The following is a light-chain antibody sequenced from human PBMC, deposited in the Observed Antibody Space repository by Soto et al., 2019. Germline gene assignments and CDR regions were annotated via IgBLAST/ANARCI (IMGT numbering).Light chain of an antibody. CDR1: QVIRGDN. V-gene: IGKV3-20*01. J-gene: IGKJ2*01. CDR3: QQYGSSPYT. Sequence: EMVWTQSPGTLPLFQGERAPSSGRASQVIRGDNLAWYQQKPAQAPRLLLYGASNRATGIADRFSGSGSGTDFTLTISRLDPEDFAVYSCQQYGSSPYTFGQGTKVEIK. CDR2: GAS.